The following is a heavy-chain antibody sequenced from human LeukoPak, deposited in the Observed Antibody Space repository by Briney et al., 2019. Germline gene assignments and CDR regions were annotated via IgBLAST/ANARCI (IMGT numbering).Heavy chain of an antibody. CDR2: ISPTGSTT. Sequence: GGSLRLSCTASGFSFSGHWMHWARHLPGKGLVWASRISPTGSTTSYADSVKGRFTVSRDNAKNTLYLQVNNLRAEDTAVYYCARGPNSNWSGLDFWGQGTLLTVSS. CDR1: GFSFSGHW. CDR3: ARGPNSNWSGLDF. D-gene: IGHD6-6*01. J-gene: IGHJ4*02. V-gene: IGHV3-74*01.